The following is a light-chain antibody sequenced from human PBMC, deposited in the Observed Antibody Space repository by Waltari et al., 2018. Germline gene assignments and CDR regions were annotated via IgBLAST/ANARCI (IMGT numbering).Light chain of an antibody. Sequence: SYDLTQPLSVSVALGQTARITCGGNNIGSKNVHWYQQKPGQAPVLVIYRGNNRPSGNPERFSGSNSGNTATLTISRAQAGDEADYYCQVWDSSTVVFGGGTKLTVL. CDR2: RGN. V-gene: IGLV3-9*01. CDR1: NIGSKN. J-gene: IGLJ2*01. CDR3: QVWDSSTVV.